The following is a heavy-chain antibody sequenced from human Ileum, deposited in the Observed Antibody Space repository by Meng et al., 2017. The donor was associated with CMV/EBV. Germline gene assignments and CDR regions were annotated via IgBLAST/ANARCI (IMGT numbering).Heavy chain of an antibody. CDR1: GFTVSSNY. J-gene: IGHJ6*02. V-gene: IGHV3-53*01. CDR3: ASELGEGAMNYYYGMDV. CDR2: IYSGGST. Sequence: GGSLRLSCAASGFTVSSNYMSWVRQAPGKGLEWVSVIYSGGSTYYADSVKGRFTISRDNSKNTLYLQMNSLRAEDTAVYYCASELGEGAMNYYYGMDVWGQGTTVTSP.